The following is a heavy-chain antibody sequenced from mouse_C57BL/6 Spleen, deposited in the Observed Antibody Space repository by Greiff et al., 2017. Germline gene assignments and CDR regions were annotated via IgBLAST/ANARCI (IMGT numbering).Heavy chain of an antibody. Sequence: VQLQQPGAELVMPGASVKLSCKASGYTFTSYWMHWVKQRPGQGLEWIGEIDPSDSYTNHNQKFKGKSTLTVDKSSSTAYMQLSSLTSEDSAVYYCARRYYGSSFYWYFDVWGTGTTVTVSS. CDR2: IDPSDSYT. CDR1: GYTFTSYW. CDR3: ARRYYGSSFYWYFDV. V-gene: IGHV1-69*01. D-gene: IGHD1-1*01. J-gene: IGHJ1*03.